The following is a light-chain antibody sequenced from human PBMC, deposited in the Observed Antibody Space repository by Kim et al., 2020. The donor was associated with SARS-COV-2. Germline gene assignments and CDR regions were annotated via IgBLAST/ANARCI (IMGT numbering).Light chain of an antibody. V-gene: IGKV1-27*01. Sequence: DIQMTQSPSSLSASVGDRVTITCRASQDISTYLAWYQQKPGKVPMLLIYAASALESGVPSRFSGGGSGTDFTLTISSLQPEDVATYFCQKYDSAPRTFGQGTKVDIK. CDR1: QDISTY. J-gene: IGKJ1*01. CDR2: AAS. CDR3: QKYDSAPRT.